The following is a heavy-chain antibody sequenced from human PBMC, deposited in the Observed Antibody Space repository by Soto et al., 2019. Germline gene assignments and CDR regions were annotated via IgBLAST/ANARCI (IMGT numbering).Heavy chain of an antibody. Sequence: PGGSLRLSCAASGFTFSSYWMSWVRQAPGKGLEWVANIKQDGSEKYYVDSVKGRFTISRDNAKNSLYLQMNSLRAEDTAVYYCAREVLLWFGELFFDYWGQGTLVTVSS. CDR3: AREVLLWFGELFFDY. CDR1: GFTFSSYW. D-gene: IGHD3-10*01. J-gene: IGHJ4*02. V-gene: IGHV3-7*01. CDR2: IKQDGSEK.